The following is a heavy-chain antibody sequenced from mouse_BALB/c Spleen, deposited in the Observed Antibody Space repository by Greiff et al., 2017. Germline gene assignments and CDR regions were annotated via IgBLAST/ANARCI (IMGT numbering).Heavy chain of an antibody. CDR3: ARDAYYGSSPWYFDV. CDR2: SRNKANDYTT. D-gene: IGHD1-1*01. V-gene: IGHV7-1*02. CDR1: GFTFSDFY. J-gene: IGHJ1*01. Sequence: EVKLVESGGGLVQPGGSLRLSCATSGFTFSDFYMEWVRQPPGKRLEWIAASRNKANDYTTEYSASVKGRFIVSRDTSQSILYLQMNALRAEDTAIYYCARDAYYGSSPWYFDVWGAGTTVTVSS.